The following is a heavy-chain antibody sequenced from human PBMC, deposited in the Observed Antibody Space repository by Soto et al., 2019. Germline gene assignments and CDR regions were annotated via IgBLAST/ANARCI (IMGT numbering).Heavy chain of an antibody. CDR2: ISGSGGST. CDR3: AKGLDPYYGDYRDYYYGMDV. CDR1: GFTFSSYA. J-gene: IGHJ6*02. V-gene: IGHV3-23*01. D-gene: IGHD4-17*01. Sequence: PGGSRRRSWAASGFTFSSYAMSWVRQAPGKGLEWVSAISGSGGSTYYADSVKGRFTISRDNSKNTLYLQMNSLRAEDTAVYYCAKGLDPYYGDYRDYYYGMDVWGQGTTVTVSS.